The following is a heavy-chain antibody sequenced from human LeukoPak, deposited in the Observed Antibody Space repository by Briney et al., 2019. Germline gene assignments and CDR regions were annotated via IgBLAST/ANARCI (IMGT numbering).Heavy chain of an antibody. V-gene: IGHV4-39*07. CDR3: ATLTGYSSESWFDP. CDR1: GGSISSSSYY. CDR2: IYYSGST. Sequence: PSETLSLTCTVSGGSISSSSYYWGWIRQPPGKGLEWIGSIYYSGSTYYNPSLKSRVTISVDTSKNQFSLKLSSVTAANTAVYYWATLTGYSSESWFDPWGQGILVTVSS. D-gene: IGHD3-9*01. J-gene: IGHJ5*02.